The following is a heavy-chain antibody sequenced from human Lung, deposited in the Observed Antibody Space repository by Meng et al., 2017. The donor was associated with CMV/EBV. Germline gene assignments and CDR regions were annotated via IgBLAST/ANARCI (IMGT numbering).Heavy chain of an antibody. Sequence: SVKVSCKASGFTFISSSVQWVRQARGQPLEWIGWIVVETGNTNYAQKFEEKVTISRDMSTNTAYMEVSSLGSDDSAVYYCAAASNWDYYYYNAFEVWGQGNXVTVDS. D-gene: IGHD1-26*01. CDR3: AAASNWDYYYYNAFEV. J-gene: IGHJ6*01. V-gene: IGHV1-58*01. CDR1: GFTFISSS. CDR2: IVVETGNT.